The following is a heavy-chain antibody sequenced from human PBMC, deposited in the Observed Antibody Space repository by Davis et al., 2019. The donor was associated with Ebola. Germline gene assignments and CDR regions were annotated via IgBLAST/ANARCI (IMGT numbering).Heavy chain of an antibody. CDR3: TRGRGGSSWELY. V-gene: IGHV3-53*01. J-gene: IGHJ4*02. D-gene: IGHD6-13*01. CDR2: IYSGGST. CDR1: GFTVSSNY. Sequence: GGSLRLSCAVSGFTVSSNYMSWVRQAPGKGLEWVSVIYSGGSTYYADSVKGRFTISRDNSRNTLYLQMNSLRVDDTAIYYCTRGRGGSSWELYWGQGTLVTVSS.